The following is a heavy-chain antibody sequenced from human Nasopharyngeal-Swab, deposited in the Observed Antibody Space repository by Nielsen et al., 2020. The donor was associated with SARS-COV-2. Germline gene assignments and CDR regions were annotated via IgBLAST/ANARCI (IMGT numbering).Heavy chain of an antibody. J-gene: IGHJ4*02. D-gene: IGHD3-22*01. V-gene: IGHV3-23*01. CDR3: AKEGGYYDLTTHFDY. CDR2: ISGSGGST. Sequence: GESLKISCAASGFTFSSYAMSWVRQAPGKGLEWVSAISGSGGSTYYADSVKGRFTISRDNSKNTLYLQMNSLRAEDTAVYYCAKEGGYYDLTTHFDYWGQGTLVTVSS. CDR1: GFTFSSYA.